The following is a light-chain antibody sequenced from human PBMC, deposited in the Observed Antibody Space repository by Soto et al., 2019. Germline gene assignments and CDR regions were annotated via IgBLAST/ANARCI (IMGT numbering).Light chain of an antibody. V-gene: IGKV1-5*01. CDR1: QSISSW. CDR3: QQYNSYSGT. Sequence: DIQMTQSPSTLSASVGDRVTITCRASQSISSWLAWYQQKPGKAPKLLIYDASNLESGVPSRFSGSGSGTEFTLTISSLQPDVFATYYCQQYNSYSGTFGQGTKVEIK. CDR2: DAS. J-gene: IGKJ1*01.